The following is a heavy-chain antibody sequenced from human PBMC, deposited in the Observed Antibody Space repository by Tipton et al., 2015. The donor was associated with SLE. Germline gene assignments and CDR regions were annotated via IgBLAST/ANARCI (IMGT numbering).Heavy chain of an antibody. CDR2: IYTSGST. CDR1: GGSISSYY. D-gene: IGHD3-22*01. V-gene: IGHV4-4*07. J-gene: IGHJ3*02. CDR3: ARGGDCYDSSGYYFTRHDAFDI. Sequence: TLSLTCTVSGGSISSYYWSWIRQPAGKGLEWIGRIYTSGSTNYNPSLKSRVTMSVDTSKNQFSLKLSSVTAADTAVYYCARGGDCYDSSGYYFTRHDAFDIWGQGTMVTVSS.